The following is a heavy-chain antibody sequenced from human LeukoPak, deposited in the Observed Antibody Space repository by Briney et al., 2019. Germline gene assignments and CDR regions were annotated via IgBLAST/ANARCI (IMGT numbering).Heavy chain of an antibody. Sequence: ASVKGSCKASGYTFTSYYMHWARQAPGQGLEWMGIINPRGGSTSYAQKFQGRVTMTRDTSTSTVYMELSSLRSEDTGVYYCARARQYQLLSPQQHYGMDVWGQGTTVTVSS. J-gene: IGHJ6*02. CDR1: GYTFTSYY. V-gene: IGHV1-46*01. CDR2: INPRGGST. D-gene: IGHD2-2*01. CDR3: ARARQYQLLSPQQHYGMDV.